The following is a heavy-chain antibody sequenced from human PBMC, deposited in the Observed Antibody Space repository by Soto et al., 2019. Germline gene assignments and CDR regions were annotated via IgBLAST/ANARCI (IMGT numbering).Heavy chain of an antibody. J-gene: IGHJ4*02. CDR1: GYTFTSYG. V-gene: IGHV1-18*01. CDR2: ISAYNGNT. D-gene: IGHD3-22*01. CDR3: ARTNYYDSSGDY. Sequence: ASVKVSCKASGYTFTSYGISWARQAPGQGLEWMGWISAYNGNTNYAQKLQGRVTMTTDTSTSTAYMELRSLRSDDTAVYYCARTNYYDSSGDYWGQGTLVTVSS.